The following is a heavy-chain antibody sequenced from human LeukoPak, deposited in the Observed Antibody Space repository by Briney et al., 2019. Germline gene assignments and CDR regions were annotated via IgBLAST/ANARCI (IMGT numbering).Heavy chain of an antibody. V-gene: IGHV3-30*02. CDR3: ARDTTVTTVGAFDI. CDR2: IRYDGSNK. J-gene: IGHJ3*02. D-gene: IGHD4-17*01. Sequence: PGGSLRLSCAASGFTFSMYGTHWVRPAPGKWLEWVAFIRYDGSNKYYADSVKGRFTISRDNSKNTLYLQMNSLRAEDTAVYYCARDTTVTTVGAFDIWGQGTMVTVSS. CDR1: GFTFSMYG.